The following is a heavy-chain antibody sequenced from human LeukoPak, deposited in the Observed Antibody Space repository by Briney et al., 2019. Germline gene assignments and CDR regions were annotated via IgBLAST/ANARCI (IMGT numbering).Heavy chain of an antibody. D-gene: IGHD5-12*01. Sequence: SVKVSCKASGGTFSSYAISWVRQAPGQGLEWMGGIIPIFGTANYAQKFQGRVTMTRNTSISTAYMELSSLRSEDTAVYYCARGTESGDIDYWGQGTLVTVSS. CDR2: IIPIFGTA. CDR3: ARGTESGDIDY. V-gene: IGHV1-69*05. CDR1: GGTFSSYA. J-gene: IGHJ4*02.